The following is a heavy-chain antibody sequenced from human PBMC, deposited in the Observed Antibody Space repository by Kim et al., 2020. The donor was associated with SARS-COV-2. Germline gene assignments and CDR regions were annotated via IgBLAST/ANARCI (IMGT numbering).Heavy chain of an antibody. CDR3: ARGPYSNYYFDY. CDR1: GYTFTNYA. Sequence: ASVKVSCKASGYTFTNYAMHWVRQAPGQRLEWMGWINAGNGNTIYSQNFQGRVTITRDTSASTAYMELSSLRSEDTAVYYCARGPYSNYYFDYWGQGTLVTVSS. V-gene: IGHV1-3*01. D-gene: IGHD4-4*01. J-gene: IGHJ4*02. CDR2: INAGNGNT.